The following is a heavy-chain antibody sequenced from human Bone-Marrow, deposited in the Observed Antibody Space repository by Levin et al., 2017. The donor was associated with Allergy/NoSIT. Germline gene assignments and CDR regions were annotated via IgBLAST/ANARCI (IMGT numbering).Heavy chain of an antibody. Sequence: PSETLSLTCTVSGGSISSSSYYWGWIRQPPGKGLEWIGSIYYSGSTYYNPSLKSRVTISVDTSKNQFSLKLSSVTAADTAVYYCARSGGNSDYWGQGTLVTVSS. D-gene: IGHD4-23*01. V-gene: IGHV4-39*07. CDR2: IYYSGST. CDR1: GGSISSSSYY. CDR3: ARSGGNSDY. J-gene: IGHJ4*02.